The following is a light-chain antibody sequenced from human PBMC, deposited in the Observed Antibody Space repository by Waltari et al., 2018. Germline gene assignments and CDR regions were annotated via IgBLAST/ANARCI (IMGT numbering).Light chain of an antibody. CDR2: DAS. J-gene: IGKJ4*01. CDR3: QQRKRWLT. CDR1: QSIDIY. V-gene: IGKV3-11*01. Sequence: IVLTQSPATLSLSPGESATLSCRASQSIDIYLAWYQQRPGQAPRLLISDASYRATGIPARFRGSGSGTDFTLTISSLEPEDFAVYYCQQRKRWLTFGGGTKVEIK.